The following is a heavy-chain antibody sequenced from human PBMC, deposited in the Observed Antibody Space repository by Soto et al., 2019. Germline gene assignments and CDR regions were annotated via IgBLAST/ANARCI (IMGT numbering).Heavy chain of an antibody. CDR2: IYSAGST. J-gene: IGHJ4*02. CDR1: VTVSSNY. CDR3: ARDTVAVAGTDY. V-gene: IGHV3-66*01. D-gene: IGHD6-19*01. Sequence: EVQLVESGGGLVQPGGSLRLSCAASVTVSSNYMTWVRRAPGKGLEWVSVIYSAGSTYYADSVKGRFTISRDNSRNTLYLHMNGLRVEDTAVYYCARDTVAVAGTDYWGQGTLVTVSS.